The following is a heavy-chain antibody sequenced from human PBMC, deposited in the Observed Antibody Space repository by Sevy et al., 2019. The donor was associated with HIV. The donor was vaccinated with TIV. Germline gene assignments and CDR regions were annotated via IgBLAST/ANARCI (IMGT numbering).Heavy chain of an antibody. CDR2: ISHDGRNNK. CDR1: GFTFSEFG. J-gene: IGHJ5*02. CDR3: ARDRGEILRSAFKS. Sequence: GESLKISCAASGFTFSEFGMHWVRQAPGKGLEWVAVISHDGRNNKYNADSVKGRFTIFRDNSKNTLYLQMNSLRADDTAIYYCARDRGEILRSAFKSWGQGTLVTVSS. V-gene: IGHV3-30*04. D-gene: IGHD3-10*01.